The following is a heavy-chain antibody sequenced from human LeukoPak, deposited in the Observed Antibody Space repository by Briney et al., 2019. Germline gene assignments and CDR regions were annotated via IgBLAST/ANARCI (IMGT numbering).Heavy chain of an antibody. D-gene: IGHD5-18*01. CDR1: GYSISSGYY. Sequence: AETLSLTCTVSGYSISSGYYWGWILQPPGKGLEWSGGIYYSGSSYYNPSFMRRVIISVVTSKNHFSLMLISVTAADTAVSYGASPAMAFIGRGRYNYYYYMDVWGKGTTVTVSS. V-gene: IGHV4-38-2*02. J-gene: IGHJ6*03. CDR3: ASPAMAFIGRGRYNYYYYMDV. CDR2: IYYSGSS.